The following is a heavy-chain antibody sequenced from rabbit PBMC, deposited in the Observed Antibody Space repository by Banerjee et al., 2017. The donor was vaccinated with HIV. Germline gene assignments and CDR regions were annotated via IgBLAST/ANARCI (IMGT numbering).Heavy chain of an antibody. V-gene: IGHV1S40*01. J-gene: IGHJ4*01. CDR2: IYVGISGST. CDR3: ARDVGYAGYGYRIMGYYFKL. Sequence: QSLEESGGGLVKPGASLTLTCTASGFTLSSDWMCWVRQAPGKGLEWIACIYVGISGSTYYASWAKGRFTISKTSSTTVTLQMTSLTVADTATYFCARDVGYAGYGYRIMGYYFKLWGQGTLVTVS. D-gene: IGHD7-1*01. CDR1: GFTLSSDW.